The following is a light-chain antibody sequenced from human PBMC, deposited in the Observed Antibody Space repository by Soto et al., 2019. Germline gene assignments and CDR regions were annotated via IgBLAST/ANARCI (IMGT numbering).Light chain of an antibody. V-gene: IGKV1-39*01. CDR3: QQSYTFPRT. CDR2: AAS. Sequence: DIQMTQSPSSLSASVGDRVTITCRASQSISNFFNWYQLRPGEAPKLLISAASNLQSGVPSRFSGGGSGTDFTLTISSLQPEDVATYYCQQSYTFPRTFGQAPNVDI. J-gene: IGKJ1*01. CDR1: QSISNF.